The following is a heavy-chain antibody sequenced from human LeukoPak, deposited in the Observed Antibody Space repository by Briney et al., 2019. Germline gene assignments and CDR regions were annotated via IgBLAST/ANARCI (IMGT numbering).Heavy chain of an antibody. CDR3: ARGPYCSGGSCYSGGAFDI. CDR1: GCTFSSYA. J-gene: IGHJ3*02. CDR2: IIPIFGTA. V-gene: IGHV1-69*05. D-gene: IGHD2-15*01. Sequence: SVKVSCQASGCTFSSYAISWVRQAPGQGLEWMGRIIPIFGTANYAQKFQGRVTITTDKSTSTAYMELSSLRSEDTAVYYCARGPYCSGGSCYSGGAFDIWGQGTMV.